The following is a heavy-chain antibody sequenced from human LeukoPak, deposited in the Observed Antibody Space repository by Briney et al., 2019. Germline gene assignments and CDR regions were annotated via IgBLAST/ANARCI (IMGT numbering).Heavy chain of an antibody. Sequence: GGSLRLSRAASGFTFSSYAKSWVRQAPGKGLEWVSAISGSGGSTYYADSVKGRFTISRDNSKNTLYLQMNSLRAEDTAVYYCAKDPGFRPHYNAFDIWGQGTMVTVSS. J-gene: IGHJ3*02. CDR2: ISGSGGST. V-gene: IGHV3-23*01. CDR3: AKDPGFRPHYNAFDI. D-gene: IGHD3-10*01. CDR1: GFTFSSYA.